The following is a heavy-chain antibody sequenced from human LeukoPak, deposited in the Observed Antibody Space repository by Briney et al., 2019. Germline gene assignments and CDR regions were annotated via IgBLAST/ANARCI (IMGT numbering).Heavy chain of an antibody. Sequence: SETLSLTCAVYGGSFSGYYWSWIRQPPGKGLEWIGEINHSGSTNYNPSLKSRVTISVDTSKNQFSLKLSSVTAADTAVYYRARGTLVDQLMRTLYYYYYGMDVWGQGTTVTVSS. CDR1: GGSFSGYY. V-gene: IGHV4-34*01. J-gene: IGHJ6*02. CDR2: INHSGST. D-gene: IGHD2-2*01. CDR3: ARGTLVDQLMRTLYYYYYGMDV.